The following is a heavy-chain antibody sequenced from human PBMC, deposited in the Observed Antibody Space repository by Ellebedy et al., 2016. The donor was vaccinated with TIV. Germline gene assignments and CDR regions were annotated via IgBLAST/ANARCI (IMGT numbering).Heavy chain of an antibody. Sequence: GGSLRLSCAASGFTFRSYWMTWVRQAPGKGLEWVAEIRKDGDAIYYVESVKGRFTTSRDNAKNSLFLEMNSLIVEDTAVYYCSRRASYGDYAVQVNPWFDPWGQGTLVTVSS. J-gene: IGHJ5*02. D-gene: IGHD4-17*01. CDR1: GFTFRSYW. V-gene: IGHV3-7*01. CDR3: SRRASYGDYAVQVNPWFDP. CDR2: IRKDGDAI.